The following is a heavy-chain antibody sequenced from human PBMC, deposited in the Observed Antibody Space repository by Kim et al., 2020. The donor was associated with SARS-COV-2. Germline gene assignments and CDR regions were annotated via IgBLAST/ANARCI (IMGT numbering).Heavy chain of an antibody. D-gene: IGHD3-9*01. J-gene: IGHJ5*02. CDR3: ARDYDILTGYITNWFDP. V-gene: IGHV1-3*01. Sequence: QGRVTITRDTSASTAYMEVSSLRSEDTAVYYCARDYDILTGYITNWFDPWGQGTLVTVSS.